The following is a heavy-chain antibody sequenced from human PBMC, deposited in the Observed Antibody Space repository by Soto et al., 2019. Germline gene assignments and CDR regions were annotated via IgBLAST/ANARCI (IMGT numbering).Heavy chain of an antibody. J-gene: IGHJ5*02. CDR3: ARTLRITGDNWFDP. CDR1: GGSISSGGYS. CDR2: IYHSGST. D-gene: IGHD3-16*01. Sequence: PSETLSLTCAVSGGSISSGGYSWSWIRQPPGKGLEWIGYIYHSGSTYYNPSLKSRVTISVDRSKNQFSLKLSSVTAADTAVYYCARTLRITGDNWFDPWGQGTLVTVSS. V-gene: IGHV4-30-2*01.